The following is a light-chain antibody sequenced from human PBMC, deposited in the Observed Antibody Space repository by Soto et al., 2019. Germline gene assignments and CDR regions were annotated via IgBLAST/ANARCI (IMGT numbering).Light chain of an antibody. CDR2: AAP. CDR1: QSISSY. V-gene: IGKV1-39*01. CDR3: QQPQDYPIT. Sequence: DIQLTQSPASRSASVGDRVTITCRASQSISSYFNWYQQKPGKAPKXLIYAAPSLQSGVPSRFSGSGSGTDLTINIRRLKPEDGETDECQQPQDYPITFGQGTRLEIK. J-gene: IGKJ5*01.